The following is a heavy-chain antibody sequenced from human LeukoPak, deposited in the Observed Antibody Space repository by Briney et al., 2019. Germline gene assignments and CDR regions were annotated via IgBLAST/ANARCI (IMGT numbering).Heavy chain of an antibody. CDR2: INHSGST. J-gene: IGHJ4*02. V-gene: IGHV4-34*01. D-gene: IGHD7-27*01. CDR3: ARGSGPAHSAFDY. CDR1: GGSFSGYY. Sequence: SETLSLTCAVYGGSFSGYYWSWIRQPPGKGLEWIGEINHSGSTNYNPSLKSRVTISVDTSKNQFSLKLSSVTAADTAVSYCARGSGPAHSAFDYWGQGTLVTVYS.